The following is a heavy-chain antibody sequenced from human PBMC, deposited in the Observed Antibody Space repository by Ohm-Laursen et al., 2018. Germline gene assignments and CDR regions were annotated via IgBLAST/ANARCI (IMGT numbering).Heavy chain of an antibody. CDR3: LSGSGYSST. Sequence: SLRLSCTASGFTFSSYEMNWVRQAPGKGLEWVSYISSSGSTIYYTDSVKGRFTISRDNAKNSLYLQMNSVRVEETAVYYCLSGSGYSSTWGQGTMVTVSS. CDR2: ISSSGSTI. CDR1: GFTFSSYE. J-gene: IGHJ3*01. V-gene: IGHV3-48*03. D-gene: IGHD3-22*01.